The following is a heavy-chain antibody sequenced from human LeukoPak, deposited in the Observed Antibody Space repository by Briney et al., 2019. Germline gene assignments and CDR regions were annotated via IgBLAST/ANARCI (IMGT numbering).Heavy chain of an antibody. J-gene: IGHJ4*02. D-gene: IGHD5-12*01. V-gene: IGHV4-34*01. CDR1: GGSFSGYY. Sequence: PSETLSLTCAVYGGSFSGYYWSWIRQPPGKGLEWVGEIIHSGSTNYNPSLKSRVTISVDTSKNQFSLTRSSVTAADTAVYYCARGGYGHILNPYYFDYWGQGTLVTVSS. CDR3: ARGGYGHILNPYYFDY. CDR2: IIHSGST.